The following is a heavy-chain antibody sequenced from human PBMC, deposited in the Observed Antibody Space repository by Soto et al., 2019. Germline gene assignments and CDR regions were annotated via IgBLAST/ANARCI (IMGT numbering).Heavy chain of an antibody. Sequence: ASVKVSCKASGYTFTSYGISWVRQAPGQGLGWMXWXSXXXGXTXXXQXXXXRVTMTTDTSTSTAYMELSSLRSDDTAVHYCARDFYGSGYYPFDYWGQGTLVTVSS. CDR2: XSXXXGXT. CDR1: GYTFTSYG. V-gene: IGHV1-18*01. CDR3: ARDFYGSGYYPFDY. D-gene: IGHD3-22*01. J-gene: IGHJ4*02.